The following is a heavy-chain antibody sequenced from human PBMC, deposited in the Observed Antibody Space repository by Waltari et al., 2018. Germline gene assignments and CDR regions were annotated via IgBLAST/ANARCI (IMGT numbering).Heavy chain of an antibody. CDR1: GGSFSGYY. J-gene: IGHJ4*02. CDR2: INHSGST. CDR3: ARGSNFDY. V-gene: IGHV4-34*01. Sequence: QVQLQQWGAGLLKPSETLSLTCAVYGGSFSGYYWSWIRQPPGKGLEWIGEINHSGSTNYNPSRKSRVTISVDTSKNQFSLKLSSVTAADTAVYYCARGSNFDYWGQGTLVTVSS.